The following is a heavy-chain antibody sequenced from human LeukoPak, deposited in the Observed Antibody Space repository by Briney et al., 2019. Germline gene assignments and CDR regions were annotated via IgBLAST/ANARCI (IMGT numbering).Heavy chain of an antibody. Sequence: GGSLRLSCAASGFTFSDHYMSWIRQAPGKGLEWVSYISDTGFIIYYADSVKGRFTISRDNAEDSLYLQMNSLRAEDTAVYYCARSRIPAYSFYDYWGQGSLVTVSS. J-gene: IGHJ4*02. CDR1: GFTFSDHY. D-gene: IGHD2-2*01. V-gene: IGHV3-11*04. CDR3: ARSRIPAYSFYDY. CDR2: ISDTGFII.